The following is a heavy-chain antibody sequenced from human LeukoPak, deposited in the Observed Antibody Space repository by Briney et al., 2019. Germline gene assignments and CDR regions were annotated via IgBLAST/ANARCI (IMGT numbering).Heavy chain of an antibody. J-gene: IGHJ6*02. CDR2: ISAYNGNT. CDR1: GHTFTSYG. CDR3: ASSRNPYCSSTSCRPYYYYYYGMDV. V-gene: IGHV1-18*01. D-gene: IGHD2-2*01. Sequence: GASVKVSCKASGHTFTSYGISWVRQAPGQGLEWMGWISAYNGNTNYAQKLQGRVTMTTDTSTSTAYMELRSLRSDDTAVYYCASSRNPYCSSTSCRPYYYYYYGMDVWGQGTTVTVSS.